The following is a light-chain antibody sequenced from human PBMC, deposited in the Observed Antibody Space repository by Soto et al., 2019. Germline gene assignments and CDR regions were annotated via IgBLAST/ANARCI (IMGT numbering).Light chain of an antibody. CDR3: QQYNNWPFS. V-gene: IGKV3-15*01. CDR1: QSVGTN. J-gene: IGKJ5*01. Sequence: IVMTLSPATLSVSPVERSTLSCRASQSVGTNLVWYQHKPGQAPRLLIYDVSIRATGVPARFSGTGSETDFTLTISGLQSEESAVYFCQQYNNWPFSFGQGTRLEI. CDR2: DVS.